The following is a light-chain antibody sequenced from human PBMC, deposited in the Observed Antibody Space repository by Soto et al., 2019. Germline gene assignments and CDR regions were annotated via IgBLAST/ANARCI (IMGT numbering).Light chain of an antibody. CDR1: SSDVGAYNY. V-gene: IGLV2-14*01. CDR2: DVT. Sequence: QSVLTQTASVSGSPGQSITISCTGTSSDVGAYNYVSWYQQYPGKVPKLMIYDVTNRPSGVSDRFSGSKSGNTASLTVSGLQAEDEADYFCSSYSSRSPVVFGGGTKLTVL. J-gene: IGLJ3*02. CDR3: SSYSSRSPVV.